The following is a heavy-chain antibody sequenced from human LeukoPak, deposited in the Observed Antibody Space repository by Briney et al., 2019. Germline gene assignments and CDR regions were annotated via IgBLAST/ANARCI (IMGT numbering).Heavy chain of an antibody. Sequence: PSETLSLTCTVSGASINGSYWSWIRQPPGKGLEWIWYISYSGSTNSNPSLRSRGTMSVDTSKNQFSLKLTSMTAADTAVYYCARGRSGGVVTLDYWGQGTLVTVSS. CDR2: ISYSGST. CDR3: ARGRSGGVVTLDY. D-gene: IGHD2-21*02. J-gene: IGHJ4*02. V-gene: IGHV4-59*01. CDR1: GASINGSY.